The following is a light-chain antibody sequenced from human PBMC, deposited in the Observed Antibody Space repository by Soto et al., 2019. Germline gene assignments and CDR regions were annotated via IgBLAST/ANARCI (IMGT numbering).Light chain of an antibody. J-gene: IGKJ5*01. CDR2: AAS. V-gene: IGKV1-27*01. Sequence: DIQMTQSPSSLSASVGDRVTITCRASRGIRHYLAWYQQRPGRVPKLLIYAASTLQSGVPSRFRGSGSGTDFTLTISNLQAQDVAVYYCQQYYSTPSTFGQGTRLEIK. CDR3: QQYYSTPST. CDR1: RGIRHY.